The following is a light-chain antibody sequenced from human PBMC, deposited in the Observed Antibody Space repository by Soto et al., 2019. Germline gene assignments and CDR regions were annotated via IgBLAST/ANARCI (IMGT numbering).Light chain of an antibody. CDR1: SSDVGGYNY. CDR3: SSHTTSSTHWV. CDR2: EVS. V-gene: IGLV2-14*01. J-gene: IGLJ3*02. Sequence: QSALTQPASVSGSPGQSITISCTGTSSDVGGYNYVSWYQQHPGKAPELMIYEVSNRPSGVSNRFSGSKSGNTASLTISGLQAEDEADYYCSSHTTSSTHWVFGGGTKLTVL.